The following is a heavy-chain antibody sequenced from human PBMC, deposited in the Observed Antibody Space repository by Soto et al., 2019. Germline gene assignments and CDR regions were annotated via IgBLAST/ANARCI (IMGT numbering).Heavy chain of an antibody. CDR2: ISGSGFST. V-gene: IGHV3-23*01. D-gene: IGHD2-15*01. CDR3: AKDRGVSCNGGSCYLNWFDP. CDR1: GFTFSSYA. Sequence: GGSLRLSCAASGFTFSSYAMSWVRQAPGKGLEWVSSISGSGFSTYYADSVKGRFTISRDNSKSTLYLEMNSLRAEDTAVYYCAKDRGVSCNGGSCYLNWFDPWGQGTRVTVSS. J-gene: IGHJ5*02.